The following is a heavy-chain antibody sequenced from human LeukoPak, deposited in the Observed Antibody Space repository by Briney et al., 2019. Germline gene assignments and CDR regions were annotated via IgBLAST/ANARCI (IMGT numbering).Heavy chain of an antibody. CDR1: GDPISTYY. V-gene: IGHV4-59*01. CDR2: ILYTGNT. D-gene: IGHD2-15*01. Sequence: SETLSLTCTVSGDPISTYYWSWIRQSPEKGLESIGYILYTGNTNYNPSLKSRVTISIDTSKKQFSLNLSSVTAADTAVYYCATAGGSYYSGWEFDSWGQGTLVTVSS. J-gene: IGHJ4*02. CDR3: ATAGGSYYSGWEFDS.